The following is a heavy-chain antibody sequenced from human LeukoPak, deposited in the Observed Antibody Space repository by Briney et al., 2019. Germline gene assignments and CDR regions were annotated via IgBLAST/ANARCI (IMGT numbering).Heavy chain of an antibody. Sequence: ASVKVSCKASGYTFTSYGISWVRQAPGQGLEWMGWISAYNAYTYYAQKLQGRVTMTTDTSTSTAYMELRSLRSDDTAVYYCARDVLHRIHYDSSAYYPGSSYWGQGTLVTVSS. V-gene: IGHV1-18*01. CDR2: ISAYNAYT. CDR3: ARDVLHRIHYDSSAYYPGSSY. D-gene: IGHD3-22*01. CDR1: GYTFTSYG. J-gene: IGHJ4*02.